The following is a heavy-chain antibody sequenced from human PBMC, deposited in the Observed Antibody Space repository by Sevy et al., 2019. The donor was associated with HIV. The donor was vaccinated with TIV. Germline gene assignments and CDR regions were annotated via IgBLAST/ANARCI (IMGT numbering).Heavy chain of an antibody. CDR2: ISYDGSNK. D-gene: IGHD3-10*01. CDR3: ARDPREFVVGGVIDYYFDY. CDR1: GFTFSSYA. J-gene: IGHJ4*02. V-gene: IGHV3-30-3*01. Sequence: GGSLRLSCAASGFTFSSYAMHWVRQAPGKGLEWVAVISYDGSNKYYTDSVKGRFTISRDNSKNTLYLQMNSLRAEDTAVYYCARDPREFVVGGVIDYYFDYWGQGTLVTVSS.